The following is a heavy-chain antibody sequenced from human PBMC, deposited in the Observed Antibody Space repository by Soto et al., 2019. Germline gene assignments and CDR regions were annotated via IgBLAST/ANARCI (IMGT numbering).Heavy chain of an antibody. CDR3: ARGTEDYDFWSGSYYYYGMDV. Sequence: SQTLSLTCATSGDSVSSNSAAWNWIRQSPSRGLEWLGRTYYRSKWYNDYAVSVKSRITINPDTSKNQFSLQLNSVTPEDTAVYYCARGTEDYDFWSGSYYYYGMDVWGQGTTVTVSS. CDR1: GDSVSSNSAA. D-gene: IGHD3-3*01. J-gene: IGHJ6*02. V-gene: IGHV6-1*01. CDR2: TYYRSKWYN.